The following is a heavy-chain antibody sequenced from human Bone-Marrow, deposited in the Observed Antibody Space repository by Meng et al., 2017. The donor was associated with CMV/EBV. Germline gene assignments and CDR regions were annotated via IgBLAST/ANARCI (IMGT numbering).Heavy chain of an antibody. J-gene: IGHJ4*02. CDR2: IYCSGST. Sequence: SETLSLTCTVSGGSISSSSYYWGGIRRPPGKGLEWIGSIYCSGSTYYNPSLKSRVTISVDTSKNQFSLKLSSVTAADTAVYYCARRGVEVNFDYWGQGTLVTVSS. CDR1: GGSISSSSYY. V-gene: IGHV4-39*01. CDR3: ARRGVEVNFDY. D-gene: IGHD5-24*01.